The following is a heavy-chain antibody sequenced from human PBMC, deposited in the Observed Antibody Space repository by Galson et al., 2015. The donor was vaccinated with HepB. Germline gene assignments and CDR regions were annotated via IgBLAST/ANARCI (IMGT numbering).Heavy chain of an antibody. D-gene: IGHD3-10*01. CDR1: GFTFSSYA. V-gene: IGHV3-20*04. J-gene: IGHJ6*02. Sequence: SLRLSCAASGFTFSSYAMSWVRQAPGKGLEWVSGINWNGGSTGYADPVKGRFTISRDNAKNSLYLQMNSLRAEDTALYYCARDGYYGSGSQGVHGMDVWGQGTTVTVSS. CDR2: INWNGGST. CDR3: ARDGYYGSGSQGVHGMDV.